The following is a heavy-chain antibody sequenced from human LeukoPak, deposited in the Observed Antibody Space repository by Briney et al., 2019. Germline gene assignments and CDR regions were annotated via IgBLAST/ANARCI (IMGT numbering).Heavy chain of an antibody. D-gene: IGHD2-15*01. CDR1: GFTFSTYW. V-gene: IGHV3-21*01. CDR2: ISSSSSYI. CDR3: ARVAVVAAVDY. J-gene: IGHJ4*02. Sequence: GGSLRLSCAASGFTFSTYWMTWVRQAPGKGLEWVSSISSSSSYIYYADSVKGRFTISRDNAKNSLYLQMNSLRAEDTAVYYCARVAVVAAVDYWGQGTLVTVSS.